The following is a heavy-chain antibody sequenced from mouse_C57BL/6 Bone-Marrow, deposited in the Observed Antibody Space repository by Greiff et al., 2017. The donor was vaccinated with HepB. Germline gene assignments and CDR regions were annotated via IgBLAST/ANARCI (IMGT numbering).Heavy chain of an antibody. CDR2: IHPNSGST. J-gene: IGHJ2*01. D-gene: IGHD2-5*01. V-gene: IGHV1-64*01. CDR1: GYTFTSYW. CDR3: AREGYSNYESYFDY. Sequence: QVQLQQPGAELVKPGASVKLSCKASGYTFTSYWMHWVKQRPGQGLEWIGMIHPNSGSTNYNEKFKSKATLTVDKSSSTAYMQLSSLTSEDSAVYYCAREGYSNYESYFDYWAKAPLSQSPQ.